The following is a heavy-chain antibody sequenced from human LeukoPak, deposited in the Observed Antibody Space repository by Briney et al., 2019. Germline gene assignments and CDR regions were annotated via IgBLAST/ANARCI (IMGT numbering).Heavy chain of an antibody. J-gene: IGHJ5*02. Sequence: PSQTLSLTCTVSGYAIISGGFSWNWIRQPPGKGLEWIGCIYDRGPAHYNPSLKSRFTISVDRPKNQFFLNVTSPTAADTAVYYCARSRQASGLFSSWGQGTLVVVSS. CDR3: ARSRQASGLFSS. CDR2: IYDRGPA. D-gene: IGHD3-10*01. CDR1: GYAIISGGFS. V-gene: IGHV4-30-2*01.